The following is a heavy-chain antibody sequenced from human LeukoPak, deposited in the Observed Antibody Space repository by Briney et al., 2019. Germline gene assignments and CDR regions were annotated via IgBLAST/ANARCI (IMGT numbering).Heavy chain of an antibody. CDR1: GYSFTSYW. CDR3: ARRRYYGSGTQVVFDY. D-gene: IGHD3-10*01. CDR2: IYPGDSDT. V-gene: IGHV5-51*01. J-gene: IGHJ4*02. Sequence: GESLKISCKGSGYSFTSYWSGWVRQMPGKGLEWMGIIYPGDSDTRYSPSFQGQVTISADKSISTAYLQWSSLKASDTAMYYCARRRYYGSGTQVVFDYWGQGTLVTVSS.